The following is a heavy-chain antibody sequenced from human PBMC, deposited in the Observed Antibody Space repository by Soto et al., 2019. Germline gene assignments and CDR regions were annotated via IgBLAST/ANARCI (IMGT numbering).Heavy chain of an antibody. CDR2: MYHTGGT. D-gene: IGHD3-3*01. CDR1: GGSISSKNL. V-gene: IGHV4-4*02. CDR3: AGGGFGGVFDGDEVAFDI. J-gene: IGHJ3*02. Sequence: QVQLQESGPGLVKPSGTLSLTCAVSGGSISSKNLWTWVRQPPGKGLEWIGEMYHTGGTNYNPSLKRRVTISVDKSENQFSLSVSSVTAADTAVYYCAGGGFGGVFDGDEVAFDIWGHGTMVTVS.